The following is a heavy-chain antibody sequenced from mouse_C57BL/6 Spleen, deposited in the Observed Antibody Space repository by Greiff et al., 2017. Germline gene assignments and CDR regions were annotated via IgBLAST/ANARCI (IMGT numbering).Heavy chain of an antibody. V-gene: IGHV1-19*01. CDR2: INPYNGGT. CDR1: GYTFTDYY. CDR3: ARRDGYDYAMDY. J-gene: IGHJ4*01. D-gene: IGHD2-3*01. Sequence: EVQLQQSGPVLVKPGASVKMSCKASGYTFTDYYMNWVKQSHGKSLEWIGVINPYNGGTSYNQKFKGKATLTVDKSSSTAYMELNSLTSEDSAVYYCARRDGYDYAMDYWGQGTSVTVSS.